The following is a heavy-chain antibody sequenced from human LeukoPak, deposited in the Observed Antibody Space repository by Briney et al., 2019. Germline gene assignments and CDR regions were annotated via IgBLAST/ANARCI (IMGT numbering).Heavy chain of an antibody. CDR3: LGGTGWIFDY. D-gene: IGHD6-19*01. Sequence: PGGSLRLSCAASGFTFSGDYMSWIRQAPGKGLEWVSYISGSSGDTNYADSVKGRFSVSRDNAKNSLFLQMNSLRVEDTAVYYCLGGTGWIFDYWGQGTLVTVSS. CDR2: ISGSSGDT. CDR1: GFTFSGDY. J-gene: IGHJ4*02. V-gene: IGHV3-11*06.